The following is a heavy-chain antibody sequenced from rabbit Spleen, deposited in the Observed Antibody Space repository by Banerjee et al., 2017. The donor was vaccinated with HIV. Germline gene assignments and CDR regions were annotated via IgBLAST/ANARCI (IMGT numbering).Heavy chain of an antibody. D-gene: IGHD8-1*01. V-gene: IGHV1S45*01. CDR2: IDAGSSGFT. CDR3: ARDTGSSFSSYGMDL. Sequence: QEQLEESGGGLVKPGASLTLTCIASGVSFSGSSYMCWVRQAPGKGLEWIACIDAGSSGFTYFATWAKGRFTCSKTSSTTVTLQMTSLTVADTATYFCARDTGSSFSSYGMDLWGPGTLVTVS. J-gene: IGHJ6*01. CDR1: GVSFSGSSY.